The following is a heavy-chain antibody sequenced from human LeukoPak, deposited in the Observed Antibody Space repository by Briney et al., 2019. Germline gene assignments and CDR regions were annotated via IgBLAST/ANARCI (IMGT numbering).Heavy chain of an antibody. CDR2: IYYSGST. V-gene: IGHV4-39*07. CDR3: ARYNWNYYY. D-gene: IGHD1-7*01. J-gene: IGHJ4*02. CDR1: GGSISSSSYY. Sequence: SETLSLTCTVSGGSISSSSYYWGWIRQPPGKGLEWIGSIYYSGSTYYNPSLKSRVTISVDTSKNQFSLKLSSVTAADTAVYYCARYNWNYYYWGQGTLVTVSS.